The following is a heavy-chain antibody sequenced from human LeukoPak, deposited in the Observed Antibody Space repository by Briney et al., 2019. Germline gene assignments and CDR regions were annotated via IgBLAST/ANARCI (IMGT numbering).Heavy chain of an antibody. V-gene: IGHV3-23*01. CDR3: AKDGGSNRGAFDY. J-gene: IGHJ4*02. CDR2: ISGSGGRT. CDR1: GFTFSSYA. D-gene: IGHD2-15*01. Sequence: RGALRLCCGAPGFTFSSYAVTWGRQAPGKEPAWVSFISGSGGRTYYAAAVKGRFTTSRDNSKNTLYLQMNSLRAEDTAVYFCAKDGGSNRGAFDYWGRGTLVTVSS.